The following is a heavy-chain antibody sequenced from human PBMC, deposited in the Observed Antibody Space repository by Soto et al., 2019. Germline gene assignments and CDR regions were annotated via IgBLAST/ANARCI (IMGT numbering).Heavy chain of an antibody. CDR1: GGTFSSYA. V-gene: IGHV1-69*06. CDR2: IIPIFGTA. CDR3: ASGGSGGDYYYYGMDV. Sequence: GASVKVSCKASGGTFSSYAISWVRQAPGQGLEWMGGIIPIFGTASYAQKFQGRVTITADKSTSTAYMELSSLRSDDTAVYYCASGGSGGDYYYYGMDVWGQGTTVTVSS. J-gene: IGHJ6*02. D-gene: IGHD3-10*01.